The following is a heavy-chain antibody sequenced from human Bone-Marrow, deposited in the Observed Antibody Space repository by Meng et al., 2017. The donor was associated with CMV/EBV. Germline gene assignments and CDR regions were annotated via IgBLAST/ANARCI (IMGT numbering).Heavy chain of an antibody. CDR2: ISSSSSYI. D-gene: IGHD2-2*02. J-gene: IGHJ4*02. CDR1: GFTFSSYW. CDR3: ASPEAAAITDY. V-gene: IGHV3-21*01. Sequence: GESLKISCAASGFTFSSYWMSWVRQAPGKGLEWVSSISSSSSYIYYADSVKGRFTISRDNAKNSLYLQMNSLRAEDTAVYYCASPEAAAITDYWGQGTLVTVSS.